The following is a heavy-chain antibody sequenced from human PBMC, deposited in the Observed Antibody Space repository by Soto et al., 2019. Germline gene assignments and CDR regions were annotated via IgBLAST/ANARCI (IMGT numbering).Heavy chain of an antibody. V-gene: IGHV3-30*18. D-gene: IGHD1-1*01. CDR2: TSYDGNNE. Sequence: GGSLRLSCAVSGFTFSNYAMHWVRQAPCKGLEWVALTSYDGNNEYYTDSVKGRFTISRDNSKNTLFLQMNSPRPEDTAVYYCAKDKGVFNWATSYFDYWGQGALVTVSS. CDR3: AKDKGVFNWATSYFDY. CDR1: GFTFSNYA. J-gene: IGHJ4*02.